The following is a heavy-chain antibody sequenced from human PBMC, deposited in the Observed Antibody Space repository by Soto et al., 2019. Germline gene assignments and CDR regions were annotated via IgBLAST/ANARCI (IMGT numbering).Heavy chain of an antibody. CDR1: GVSITSHY. Sequence: PSETLSLTCTVSGVSITSHYWSWIRQPPGKGLEWIAYMHHSGSTNYNPSLKSRVTVSIDTSKNQFSLRLSPVTAADTAVYYCAAGGGLPRYYWGQGTLVTVSS. V-gene: IGHV4-59*11. J-gene: IGHJ4*02. CDR2: MHHSGST. CDR3: AAGGGLPRYY. D-gene: IGHD5-12*01.